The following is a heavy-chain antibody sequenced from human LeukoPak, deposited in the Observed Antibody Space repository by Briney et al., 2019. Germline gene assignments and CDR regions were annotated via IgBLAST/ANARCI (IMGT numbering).Heavy chain of an antibody. CDR3: ARGTTGFSLRFDP. Sequence: GASVKVSCTASGYTFTSHGISWVRQAPGQGLEWMGWISAYNGNTNYAQKLKGRVTMTTDTSTSTAYMELRSLRSVDTAVYYCARGTTGFSLRFDPWGQGTLVTVSS. D-gene: IGHD1-1*01. CDR1: GYTFTSHG. CDR2: ISAYNGNT. V-gene: IGHV1-18*01. J-gene: IGHJ5*02.